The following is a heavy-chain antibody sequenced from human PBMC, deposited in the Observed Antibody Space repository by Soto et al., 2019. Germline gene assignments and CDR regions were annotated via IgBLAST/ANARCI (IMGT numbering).Heavy chain of an antibody. CDR1: GFTFNGAW. Sequence: PGGSLRLSCTASGFTFNGAWMNWVRQAPGKGLEWVGRVKSKVDGGSIDYAAPVRGRFTISRDDSRSTVDLQMNSLSAEDSAMYYCSAYLPDCGAYAFDYWGQGTLVTVSS. CDR3: SAYLPDCGAYAFDY. D-gene: IGHD2-21*01. CDR2: VKSKVDGGSI. V-gene: IGHV3-15*07. J-gene: IGHJ4*02.